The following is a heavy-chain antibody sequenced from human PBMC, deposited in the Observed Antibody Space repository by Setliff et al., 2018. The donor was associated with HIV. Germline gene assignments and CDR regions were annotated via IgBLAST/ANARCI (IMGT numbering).Heavy chain of an antibody. CDR3: ARDFGAFHAFDM. CDR1: GGSISSYY. V-gene: IGHV4-4*07. D-gene: IGHD3-10*01. Sequence: SETLSLTCTVSGGSISSYYWSWIRQPAWKGLEWIGRIYSTGSINYNPSLRSGVTMSVDRSKNSFSLEVTSVTAADTAIYYCARDFGAFHAFDMWGQGTVVTVS. CDR2: IYSTGSI. J-gene: IGHJ3*02.